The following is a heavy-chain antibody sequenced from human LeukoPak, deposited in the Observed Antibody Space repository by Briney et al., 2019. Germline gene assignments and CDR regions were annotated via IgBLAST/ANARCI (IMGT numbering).Heavy chain of an antibody. CDR2: ISGSGVST. CDR1: GFRFSSYA. J-gene: IGHJ3*02. V-gene: IGHV3-23*01. CDR3: ARDKERNQREVPARVFTDAFDI. Sequence: GGSLRLSCAASGFRFSSYAMSWVRQAPGKGLEWVSAISGSGVSTYYADSVKGRFTVSRDNSKNSLYLQMNSLRAEDTAVYYCARDKERNQREVPARVFTDAFDIWGQGTMVTVSS. D-gene: IGHD2-2*01.